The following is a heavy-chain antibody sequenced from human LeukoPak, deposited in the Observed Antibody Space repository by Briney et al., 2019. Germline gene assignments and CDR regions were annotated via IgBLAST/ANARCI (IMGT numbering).Heavy chain of an antibody. J-gene: IGHJ4*02. CDR1: GYSFTSYW. CDR2: IYPSDSGT. V-gene: IGHV5-51*01. Sequence: GESLKISCKGSGYSFTSYWIGWVRQMPGKGLEWMGIIYPSDSGTRYSPSFQGQVTISADKSISTAYLQWSSLKASDTAMYFCARYQLPFSLYYWGQGTLVTVSS. D-gene: IGHD2-2*01. CDR3: ARYQLPFSLYY.